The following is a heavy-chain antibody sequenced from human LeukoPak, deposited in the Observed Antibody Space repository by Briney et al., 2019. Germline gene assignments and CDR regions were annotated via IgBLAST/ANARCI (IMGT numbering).Heavy chain of an antibody. V-gene: IGHV3-69-1*02. CDR1: GSTISNYA. D-gene: IGHD6-13*01. Sequence: PGGSLRLSCAASGSTISNYAMSWVRQAPGKGLEWVSAISSTGGTYYVYSVKGRFTISRDNAKNSLYLQKKSLRAEDTAVYYCARGSSSWYNPRNWFDPWGQGTLVTVSS. CDR2: ISSTGGT. CDR3: ARGSSSWYNPRNWFDP. J-gene: IGHJ5*02.